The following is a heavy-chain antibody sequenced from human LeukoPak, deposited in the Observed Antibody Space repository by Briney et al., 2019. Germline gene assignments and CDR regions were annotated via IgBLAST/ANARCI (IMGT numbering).Heavy chain of an antibody. D-gene: IGHD2-2*01. V-gene: IGHV4-31*03. J-gene: IGHJ6*04. CDR3: ARDRGYCSSTSCSRHYYGMDV. CDR1: GGSISSGGYY. CDR2: IYYSGST. Sequence: SQTLSLTGTVSGGSISSGGYYWSWIRQHPGKGLEWIGYIYYSGSTYYNPSLKSRLTISLDTSKNQFSLKLSSVTAADTAVYYCARDRGYCSSTSCSRHYYGMDVWGKGTTVTVSS.